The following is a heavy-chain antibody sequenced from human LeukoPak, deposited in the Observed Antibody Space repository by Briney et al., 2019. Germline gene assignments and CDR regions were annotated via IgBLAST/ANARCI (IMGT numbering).Heavy chain of an antibody. V-gene: IGHV3-23*01. D-gene: IGHD3-22*01. CDR3: AKSKGIDTMIVVVTDY. J-gene: IGHJ4*02. CDR2: ISGSGGST. Sequence: GGSLRLSCVASGFSFRNYAIHWVRQAPGKGLEWVSAISGSGGSTYYADSVKGRFTISRDNSKNTLYLQMNSLRAEDTAVYYCAKSKGIDTMIVVVTDYWGQGTLVTVSS. CDR1: GFSFRNYA.